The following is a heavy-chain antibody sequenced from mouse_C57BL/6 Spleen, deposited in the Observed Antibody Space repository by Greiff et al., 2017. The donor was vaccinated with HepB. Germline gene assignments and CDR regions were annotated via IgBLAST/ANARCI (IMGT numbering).Heavy chain of an antibody. CDR1: GYTFTSYW. D-gene: IGHD2-4*01. J-gene: IGHJ1*03. V-gene: IGHV1-64*01. CDR2: IHPNSGST. Sequence: VQLQQPGAELVKPGASVKLSCKASGYTFTSYWMHWVKQRPGQGLEWIGMIHPNSGSTNYNEKFKSKATLTVDKSSSTAYMQLSSLTSEDSAVYYCARSLYYDYDWYFDVWGTGTTVTVSS. CDR3: ARSLYYDYDWYFDV.